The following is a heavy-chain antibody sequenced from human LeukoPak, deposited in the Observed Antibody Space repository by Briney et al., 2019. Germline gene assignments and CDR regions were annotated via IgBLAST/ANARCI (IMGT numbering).Heavy chain of an antibody. CDR1: GVPGRNNF. V-gene: IGHV3-53*01. CDR3: ASWPGGWYGEDS. J-gene: IGHJ4*02. Sequence: GSLILSCSASGVPGRNNFMSWVRQAPGKGLGLGSVIYGGGSTYYADSVKGRFTISRDTSKNTLYLQMNSLRAEDTAVYYCASWPGGWYGEDSWGQGTLVTVSS. CDR2: IYGGGST. D-gene: IGHD6-19*01.